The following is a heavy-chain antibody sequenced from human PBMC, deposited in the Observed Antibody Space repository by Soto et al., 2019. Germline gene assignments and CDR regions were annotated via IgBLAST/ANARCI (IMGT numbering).Heavy chain of an antibody. CDR2: ISSSSSTI. CDR3: AREYCSSTSCLNWFDP. CDR1: GFTFSSYS. V-gene: IGHV3-48*01. Sequence: GGSLRLSCAASGFTFSSYSMNWVRQAPGKGLEWVSYISSSSSTIYYADSVKGRFTISRDNARNSLYLQMNSLRAEDTAVYYCAREYCSSTSCLNWFDPWGQGTLVTVSS. J-gene: IGHJ5*02. D-gene: IGHD2-2*01.